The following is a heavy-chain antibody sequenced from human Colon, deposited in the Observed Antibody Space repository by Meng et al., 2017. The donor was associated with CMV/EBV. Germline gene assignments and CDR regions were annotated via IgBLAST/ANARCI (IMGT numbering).Heavy chain of an antibody. J-gene: IGHJ4*02. CDR3: ARDIDSAEGY. CDR1: GGTFSSYA. CDR2: IIPIFGTA. V-gene: IGHV1-69*12. Sequence: QVQLVQSGAEGKKPGSSGKLSCQACGGTFSSYAISWVRQAPGQGLEWMGGIIPIFGTANYAQKFQGRVTITADESTSTAYMELSSLRSEDTAVYYCARDIDSAEGYWGQGTLVTVSS. D-gene: IGHD1-26*01.